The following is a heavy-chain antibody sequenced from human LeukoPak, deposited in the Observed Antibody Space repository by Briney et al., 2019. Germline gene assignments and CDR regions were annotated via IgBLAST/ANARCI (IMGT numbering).Heavy chain of an antibody. Sequence: PGGSLRLSCAASGFTFSSYGMHWVRQAPGKGLEWVAYIRYDGSNKYYADSVKGRFTISRDNSKNTLYLQMNSLRAEDTAVYYCAKDNPAAIWTAFDIWGQGTMVTVSS. D-gene: IGHD2-2*02. V-gene: IGHV3-30*02. CDR1: GFTFSSYG. CDR2: IRYDGSNK. J-gene: IGHJ3*02. CDR3: AKDNPAAIWTAFDI.